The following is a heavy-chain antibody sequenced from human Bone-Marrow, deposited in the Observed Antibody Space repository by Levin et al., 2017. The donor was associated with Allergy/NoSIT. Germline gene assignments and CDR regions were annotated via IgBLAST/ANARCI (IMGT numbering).Heavy chain of an antibody. D-gene: IGHD3-10*01. J-gene: IGHJ4*02. CDR2: VYYTGST. Sequence: SETLSLTCSVSGGSISSSTYSWGWIRQPPGKGLEWIVNVYYTGSTHYNPSLKSRVTISSDTSKNQFSLKLSSVTAADTAVYYCAGAPYYGPARPYQSDYWGQGTLVTVSS. CDR3: AGAPYYGPARPYQSDY. V-gene: IGHV4-39*01. CDR1: GGSISSSTYS.